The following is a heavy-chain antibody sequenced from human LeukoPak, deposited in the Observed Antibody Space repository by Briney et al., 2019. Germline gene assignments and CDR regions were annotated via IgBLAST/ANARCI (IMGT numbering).Heavy chain of an antibody. V-gene: IGHV3-9*01. J-gene: IGHJ6*02. CDR1: GFTFDDYA. CDR3: AKQGPNYYYGMDV. Sequence: GGSLRLSCAASGFTFDDYAMHWVRHAPGKGLEWVSGISWNSGSIGYADSVKGRFTISRDNAKNSLYLQMNSLRAEDTALYYCAKQGPNYYYGMDVWGQGTTVTVSS. CDR2: ISWNSGSI.